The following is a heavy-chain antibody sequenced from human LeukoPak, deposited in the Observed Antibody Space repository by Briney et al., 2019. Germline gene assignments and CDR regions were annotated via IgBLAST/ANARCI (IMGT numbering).Heavy chain of an antibody. Sequence: GGSLRLSCAASGFSFSGSNIHWVRQAPGKGLEWVATIRQDGSQKYYVDSVKGRFTISRDNAKNSLYLQMNSLRAEDTAVYYCARESGSVTSEVDFDYWGQGTLVTVSS. V-gene: IGHV3-7*01. J-gene: IGHJ4*02. CDR1: GFSFSGSN. CDR2: IRQDGSQK. CDR3: ARESGSVTSEVDFDY. D-gene: IGHD4-17*01.